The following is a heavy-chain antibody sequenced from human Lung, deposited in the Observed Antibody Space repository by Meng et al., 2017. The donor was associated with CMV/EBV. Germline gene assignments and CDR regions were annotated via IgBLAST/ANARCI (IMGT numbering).Heavy chain of an antibody. D-gene: IGHD2-2*02. CDR1: GYTFTSYY. V-gene: IGHV1-46*01. CDR3: ARAGRYCSSTSCYNEDYYYYYGMDV. Sequence: ASVKVSCKASGYTFTSYYMHWVRQAPGQGLEWMGIINPSGGSTSYAQKFQGRVTMTRDTSTSTVYMELSSLRSEDTAVYYCARAGRYCSSTSCYNEDYYYYYGMDVWGQGTTVTVSS. CDR2: INPSGGST. J-gene: IGHJ6*02.